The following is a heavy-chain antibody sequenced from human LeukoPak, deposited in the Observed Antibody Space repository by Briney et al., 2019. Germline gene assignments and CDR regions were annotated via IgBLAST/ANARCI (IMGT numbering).Heavy chain of an antibody. CDR3: AGRYFDWLRGIDP. Sequence: SETLSLTCTVSGGSISSSSYYWGWIRQPPGKGLEWIGSIYYSGSTYYNPSLKSRVTISVDTSKNQFSLKLSSLTAADTAVYYCAGRYFDWLRGIDPWGQGTLVTVSS. CDR2: IYYSGST. D-gene: IGHD3-9*01. J-gene: IGHJ5*02. CDR1: GGSISSSSYY. V-gene: IGHV4-39*01.